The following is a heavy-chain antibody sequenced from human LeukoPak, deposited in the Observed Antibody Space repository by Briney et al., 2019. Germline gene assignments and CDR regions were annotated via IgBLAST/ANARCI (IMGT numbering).Heavy chain of an antibody. V-gene: IGHV4-59*01. CDR3: ARDFWGGLVGLVDS. CDR1: GGSISSYH. D-gene: IGHD3-16*01. Sequence: PSETLSLTCTVSGGSISSYHWSWIRQPPGKGLECIGYIYSSGSTNYNPSLKSRVTISVDTSKNQFSLKLSSVTAADTAVYYCARDFWGGLVGLVDSWGQGTLVTVSS. CDR2: IYSSGST. J-gene: IGHJ4*02.